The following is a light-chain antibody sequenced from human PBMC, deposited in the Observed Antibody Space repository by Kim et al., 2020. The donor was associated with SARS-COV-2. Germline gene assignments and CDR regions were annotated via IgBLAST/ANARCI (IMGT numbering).Light chain of an antibody. J-gene: IGKJ2*01. CDR1: QSVSSSY. V-gene: IGKV3-20*01. CDR2: GAS. CDR3: QQYGSSTYT. Sequence: LSPGERATLSWRARQSVSSSYLAWYQQKPGQAPRLLIYGASSRATGIPDRFSGSGSGTDFTLTISRLEPEDFAVYYCQQYGSSTYTFGQGTKLEI.